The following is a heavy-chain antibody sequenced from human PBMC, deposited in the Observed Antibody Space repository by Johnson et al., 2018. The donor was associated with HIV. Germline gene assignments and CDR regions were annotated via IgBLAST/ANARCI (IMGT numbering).Heavy chain of an antibody. J-gene: IGHJ3*02. CDR3: ARALLSASTIGAFDI. CDR2: IYSGGST. Sequence: EVQLVEFGGGLIQPGGSLRLSCAASGFTVSSNYMSWVRQAPGKGLEWVSVIYSGGSTYYADSVKGRFTISRDNSKNTLYLQMNSLRAEDTAVYYCARALLSASTIGAFDIWGQGTMVTVSS. V-gene: IGHV3-53*01. CDR1: GFTVSSNY. D-gene: IGHD5-24*01.